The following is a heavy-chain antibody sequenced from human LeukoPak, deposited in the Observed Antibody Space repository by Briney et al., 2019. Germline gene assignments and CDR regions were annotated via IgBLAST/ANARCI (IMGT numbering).Heavy chain of an antibody. CDR3: AKEERRKGYCSSTSCYHYYYYGMDV. CDR2: ISGSGGST. D-gene: IGHD2-2*01. V-gene: IGHV3-23*01. J-gene: IGHJ6*02. Sequence: GGSLRLSCAASGFTFSSYAMSWVRQAPGKGLEWVSAISGSGGSTYYADSVKGRFTISRDNSKNTLYLQMNSLRAEDTAVYYCAKEERRKGYCSSTSCYHYYYYGMDVWGQGTTVTVSS. CDR1: GFTFSSYA.